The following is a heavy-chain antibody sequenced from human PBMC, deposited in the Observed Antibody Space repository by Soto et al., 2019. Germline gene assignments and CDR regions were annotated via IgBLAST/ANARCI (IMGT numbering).Heavy chain of an antibody. D-gene: IGHD6-6*01. V-gene: IGHV4-61*01. CDR3: ARGKYSSSSLHYYYYMDV. J-gene: IGHJ6*03. Sequence: PSETLSLTCTVSGGSVSSGSYYWSWIRQPPGKGLEWIGYIYYSGSTNYNPSLKSRVTISVDTSKNQFSLKLSSVTAADTAVYYCARGKYSSSSLHYYYYMDVWGKGTTVTVSS. CDR2: IYYSGST. CDR1: GGSVSSGSYY.